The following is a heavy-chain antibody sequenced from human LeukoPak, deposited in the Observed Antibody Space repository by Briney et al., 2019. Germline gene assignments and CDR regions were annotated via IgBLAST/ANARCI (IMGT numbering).Heavy chain of an antibody. Sequence: SETLSLTCTVSGGSISSYYWSWIRQPAGKGLEWIGRIYTSGSTNYNPSLKSRVTMSVDTSKNQLSLKLSSVTAADTAVYYCARQITYSSGWYYFDYWGQGTLVTVSS. CDR1: GGSISSYY. CDR2: IYTSGST. J-gene: IGHJ4*02. CDR3: ARQITYSSGWYYFDY. D-gene: IGHD6-19*01. V-gene: IGHV4-4*07.